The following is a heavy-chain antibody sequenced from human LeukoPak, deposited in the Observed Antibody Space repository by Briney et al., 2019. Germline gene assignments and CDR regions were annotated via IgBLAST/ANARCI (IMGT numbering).Heavy chain of an antibody. Sequence: GGSLRLSCAASGFTFTGSAMHWVRQASGKGLEWVGRIRSKPHNYATAYAASVKGRFTISRDDSKNTAYLQMNSLKTDDTAVYYCTRGDYYDSSGYPSYWGQGTLVTVSS. D-gene: IGHD3-22*01. CDR2: IRSKPHNYAT. J-gene: IGHJ4*02. V-gene: IGHV3-73*01. CDR1: GFTFTGSA. CDR3: TRGDYYDSSGYPSY.